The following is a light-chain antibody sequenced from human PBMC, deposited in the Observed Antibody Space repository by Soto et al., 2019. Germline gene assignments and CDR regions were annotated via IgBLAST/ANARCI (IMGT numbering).Light chain of an antibody. CDR2: GAS. V-gene: IGKV3-20*01. Sequence: DIELTQYPCTLSLSPGERATLSCRASQSVTSSFLAWYQQKPGQAPRLLIYGASSRTADIPDRFSGSGSGTDFILTISRLEPEDFAVYYCQQYGSSPKTFGQGTKVEIK. CDR3: QQYGSSPKT. CDR1: QSVTSSF. J-gene: IGKJ1*01.